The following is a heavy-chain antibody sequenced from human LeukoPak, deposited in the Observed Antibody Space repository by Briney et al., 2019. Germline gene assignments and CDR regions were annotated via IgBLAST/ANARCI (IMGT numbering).Heavy chain of an antibody. D-gene: IGHD6-6*01. CDR3: ARDWVVEGRPGYMDV. V-gene: IGHV4-34*01. Sequence: SETLSLTCAVYGGSFSGYYWSWIRQPPGKGLEWIGEINHSGSTNYNPSLKSRVTILVDMSKNQFSLKLSSVTAADTAVYFCARDWVVEGRPGYMDVWGKGTTVTVSS. CDR1: GGSFSGYY. CDR2: INHSGST. J-gene: IGHJ6*03.